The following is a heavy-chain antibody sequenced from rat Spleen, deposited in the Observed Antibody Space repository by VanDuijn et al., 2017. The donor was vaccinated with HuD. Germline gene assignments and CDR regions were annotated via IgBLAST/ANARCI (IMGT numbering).Heavy chain of an antibody. D-gene: IGHD1-9*01. CDR3: TREGHTMDRATYWFAY. J-gene: IGHJ3*01. CDR1: GFSLTSDG. CDR2: VSSGGNT. Sequence: QVQLKESGPGLVQPSQTLSLTCTVSGFSLTSDGVSWVRQPPGKGLEWIAAVSSGGNTYYDSTLKSRLSISRDTSKSQVFLKNYSLQTEDTAIYFCTREGHTMDRATYWFAYWGQGTLVTVSS. V-gene: IGHV2S12*01.